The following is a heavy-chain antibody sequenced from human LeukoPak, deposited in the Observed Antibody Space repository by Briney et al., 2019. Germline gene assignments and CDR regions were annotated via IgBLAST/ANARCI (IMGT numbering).Heavy chain of an antibody. CDR2: ISAYNGNT. CDR3: ARYCSGGSCYGAFDY. J-gene: IGHJ4*02. CDR1: GYTFTNYG. V-gene: IGHV1-18*01. Sequence: GASVTVSYKASGYTFTNYGISWVRQAPGQGLDGMGWISAYNGNTNYAQKRQGRVTMTTDPSTSTAYMELRSLRSDDTAVYYCARYCSGGSCYGAFDYWGQGTLVTVSS. D-gene: IGHD2-15*01.